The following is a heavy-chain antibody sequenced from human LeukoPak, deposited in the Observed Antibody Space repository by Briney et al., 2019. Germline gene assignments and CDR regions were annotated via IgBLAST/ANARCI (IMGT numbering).Heavy chain of an antibody. Sequence: ASVKVSCKVSGYTLTELSMHWVRQAPGKGLEWMGGFDPEDGETIYAQKFQGRVTMTEDTSTDTAYMELSSLRSEDTAVYYCARMGGYYYDSSGYYGFDYWGQGTLVTVSS. V-gene: IGHV1-24*01. J-gene: IGHJ4*02. CDR2: FDPEDGET. D-gene: IGHD3-22*01. CDR1: GYTLTELS. CDR3: ARMGGYYYDSSGYYGFDY.